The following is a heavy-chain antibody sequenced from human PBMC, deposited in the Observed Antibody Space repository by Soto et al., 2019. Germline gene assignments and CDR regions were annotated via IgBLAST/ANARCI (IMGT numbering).Heavy chain of an antibody. J-gene: IGHJ6*04. CDR2: IYPGDSDT. D-gene: IGHD6-19*01. CDR1: GYSFTSYW. CDR3: ARTKRIAVAGRAGRAPGLYRLAV. Sequence: PGESLKISCKGSGYSFTSYWIGWVRQMPGKGLEWMGIIYPGDSDTRYSPSFQGQVTISADKSISTAYLQWSSLKASDTAMYYCARTKRIAVAGRAGRAPGLYRLAVWGKGTTVTVPS. V-gene: IGHV5-51*01.